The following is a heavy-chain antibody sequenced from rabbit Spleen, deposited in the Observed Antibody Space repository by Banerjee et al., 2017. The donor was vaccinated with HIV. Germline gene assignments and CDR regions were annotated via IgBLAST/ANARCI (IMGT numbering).Heavy chain of an antibody. CDR3: ARDPVSRNGRGYYDL. CDR1: GLDFSSSYW. Sequence: QQQLEESGGGLVKPEGSLTLTCKTSGLDFSSSYWICWGRQAPGEGLEWIGWIDVNSGNTWYPSWVQGRFTISKTSSTTVTLQMTRLTAADPATYFSARDPVSRNGRGYYDLWGQGSLVTVS. J-gene: IGHJ4*01. V-gene: IGHV1S45*01. CDR2: IDVNSGNT. D-gene: IGHD1-1*01.